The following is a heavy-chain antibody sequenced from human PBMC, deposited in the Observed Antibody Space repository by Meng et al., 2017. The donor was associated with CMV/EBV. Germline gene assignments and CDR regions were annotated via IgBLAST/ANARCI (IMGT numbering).Heavy chain of an antibody. V-gene: IGHV3-7*01. J-gene: IGHJ4*02. CDR2: IKQDGSEK. CDR1: GFTFSSYW. D-gene: IGHD5-24*01. CDR3: ARWGRWLQFFDY. Sequence: LSLTCAASGFTFSSYWMSWVRQAPGKGLEWVANIKQDGSEKYYVDSVKGRFTISRDNAKNSLYLQMNSLRAEDTAVYYCARWGRWLQFFDYWGQGTRVTVSS.